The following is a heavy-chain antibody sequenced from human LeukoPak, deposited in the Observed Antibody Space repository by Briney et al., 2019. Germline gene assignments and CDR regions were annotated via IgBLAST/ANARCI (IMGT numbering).Heavy chain of an antibody. CDR2: INHSGST. D-gene: IGHD5-18*01. V-gene: IGHV4-31*03. CDR3: ATRSHVDTAIRGWFDP. Sequence: SQTLSLTCTVSGGSISSGGYYWSWIRQPPGKGLEWIGEINHSGSTNYNPSLKSRVTISVDTSKNQFSLKLSSVTAADTAVYYCATRSHVDTAIRGWFDPWGQGTLVTVSS. CDR1: GGSISSGGYY. J-gene: IGHJ5*02.